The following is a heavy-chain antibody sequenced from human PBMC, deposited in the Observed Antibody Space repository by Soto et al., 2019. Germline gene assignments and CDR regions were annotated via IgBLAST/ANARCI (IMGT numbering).Heavy chain of an antibody. V-gene: IGHV1-69*13. CDR1: GGTFSSYA. J-gene: IGHJ6*02. CDR3: ARDHGYSNYADYYYGMDV. D-gene: IGHD4-4*01. CDR2: IIPIFGTA. Sequence: SVKVSCKASGGTFSSYAISWVRQAPGQGLEWMGGIIPIFGTANYAQKFQGRVTITADESTSTAYMELSSLRSEDTSVYYCARDHGYSNYADYYYGMDVWGQGTTVTVSS.